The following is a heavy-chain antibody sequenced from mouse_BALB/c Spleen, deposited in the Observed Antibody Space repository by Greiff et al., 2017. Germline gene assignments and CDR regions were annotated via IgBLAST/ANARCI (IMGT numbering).Heavy chain of an antibody. J-gene: IGHJ4*01. CDR3: ARGGLRGYAMDY. CDR2: IDPYNGGT. V-gene: IGHV1S135*01. CDR1: GYSFTGYN. Sequence: SGPELGKPGASVKISCKASGYSFTGYNMYWVKQSHRKSLEWIGYIDPYNGGTSYNQKSKGKATLTVDKSSSTAYMHLNSLTSEDSAIYYCARGGLRGYAMDYWGQGTSVTVSA. D-gene: IGHD2-4*01.